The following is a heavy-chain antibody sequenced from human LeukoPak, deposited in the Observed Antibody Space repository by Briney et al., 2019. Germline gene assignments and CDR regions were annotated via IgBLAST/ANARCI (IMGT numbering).Heavy chain of an antibody. CDR1: GFTFSSSA. D-gene: IGHD2/OR15-2a*01. V-gene: IGHV3-23*01. CDR2: ISNNGGYT. CDR3: AREGPRGNSQFDY. J-gene: IGHJ4*02. Sequence: PGGSLRLSCAASGFTFSSSAMSWVRQAPGKGLEWVSAISNNGGYTYYADSVQGRLTISRDNSKNTLYLQMNSLRAEDTAIYYCAREGPRGNSQFDYWGQGTLVTVSS.